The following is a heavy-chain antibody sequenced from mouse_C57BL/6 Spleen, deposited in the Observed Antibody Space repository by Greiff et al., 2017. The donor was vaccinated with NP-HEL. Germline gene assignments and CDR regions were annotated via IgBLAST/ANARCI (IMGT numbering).Heavy chain of an antibody. Sequence: DVKLVESGGGLVQPKGSLKLSCAASGFSFNTYAMNWVRQAPGKGLEWVARIRSKSNNYATYYADSVKDRFTISRDDSESMLYLQMNNLKTEDTAMYYCVRHWDWYFDVWGTGTTVTVSS. J-gene: IGHJ1*03. CDR2: IRSKSNNYAT. CDR3: VRHWDWYFDV. V-gene: IGHV10-1*01. CDR1: GFSFNTYA.